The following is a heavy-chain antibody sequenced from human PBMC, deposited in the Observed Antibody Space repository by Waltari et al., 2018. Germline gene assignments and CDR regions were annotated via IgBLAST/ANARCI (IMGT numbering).Heavy chain of an antibody. CDR3: ARVETRGWYLGYFDY. D-gene: IGHD6-19*01. V-gene: IGHV3-33*01. CDR1: GFTFSSYG. J-gene: IGHJ4*02. CDR2: IWYDGSNK. Sequence: QVQLVESGGGVVQPGRSLRLSCAASGFTFSSYGMHWFRQAPGKGLEWVAVIWYDGSNKYYADSVKGRFTISRDNSKNTLYLQMNSLRAEDTAVYYCARVETRGWYLGYFDYWGQGTLVTVSS.